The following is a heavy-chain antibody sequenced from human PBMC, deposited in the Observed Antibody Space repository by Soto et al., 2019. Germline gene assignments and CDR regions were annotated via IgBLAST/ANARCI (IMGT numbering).Heavy chain of an antibody. Sequence: GGSLRLSCAASGFTFSSYGMHWVRQAPGKGLEWVAVTWYDGSNKYYADSVKGRFTISRDNSKNTLYLQMNSLRAEDTAVYYCARDGRPQYITGWSRSSYYYYGMDVWGQGTTVTVSS. CDR3: ARDGRPQYITGWSRSSYYYYGMDV. CDR1: GFTFSSYG. CDR2: TWYDGSNK. J-gene: IGHJ6*02. D-gene: IGHD6-19*01. V-gene: IGHV3-33*01.